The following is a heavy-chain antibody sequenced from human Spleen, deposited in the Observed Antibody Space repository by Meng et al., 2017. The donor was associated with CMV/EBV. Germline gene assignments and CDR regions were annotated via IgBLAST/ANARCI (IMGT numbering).Heavy chain of an antibody. D-gene: IGHD1-26*01. Sequence: GESLKISCAASGFTFSSNAMNWVRQAPGKGLEWVSGISGSGGSTYYADSVKGRFTISRDNAKNSLYLQMNSLRAEDTAVYYCARQIVGATSDAFDIWGQGTMVTVSS. CDR3: ARQIVGATSDAFDI. CDR2: ISGSGGST. V-gene: IGHV3-23*01. CDR1: GFTFSSNA. J-gene: IGHJ3*02.